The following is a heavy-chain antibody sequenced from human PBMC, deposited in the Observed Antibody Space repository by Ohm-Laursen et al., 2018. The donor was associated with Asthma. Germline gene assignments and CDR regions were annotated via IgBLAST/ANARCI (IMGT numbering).Heavy chain of an antibody. D-gene: IGHD1-7*01. CDR3: ARHNWNYLDY. Sequence: RSLRLSCAASGFTFSSYGMHWVRQAPGKGLEWVALISYDGSNKYYADSVKGRCTISRDNSMDTLYLQMNSLRTEDTAVYYCARHNWNYLDYWGQGTLVTASS. CDR1: GFTFSSYG. V-gene: IGHV3-30*03. J-gene: IGHJ4*02. CDR2: ISYDGSNK.